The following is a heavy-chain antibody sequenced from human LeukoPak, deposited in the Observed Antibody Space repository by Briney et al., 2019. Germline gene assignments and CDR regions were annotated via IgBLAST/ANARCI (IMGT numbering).Heavy chain of an antibody. CDR2: IDYSGST. J-gene: IGHJ4*02. V-gene: IGHV4-39*07. Sequence: PSETLSLTCTGSGGSISSSSYYWGWIRQPPVKGREWIGSIDYSGSTYYNPCLKTLFTISLERSKTQFSLKLSSVTAADTAVYYCAREPEGYCSGGSCTAGFDYWGQGTLVTVSS. CDR3: AREPEGYCSGGSCTAGFDY. D-gene: IGHD2-15*01. CDR1: GGSISSSSYY.